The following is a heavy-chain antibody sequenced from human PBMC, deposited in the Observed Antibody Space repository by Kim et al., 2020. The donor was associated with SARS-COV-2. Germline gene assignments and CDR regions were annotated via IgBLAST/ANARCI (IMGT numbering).Heavy chain of an antibody. V-gene: IGHV4-34*01. CDR3: ARVVPAAMKPYYYYGMDV. J-gene: IGHJ6*02. Sequence: KSRVTISVDTSKNQFSLKLSSVTAADTAVYYCARVVPAAMKPYYYYGMDVWGQGTTVTVSS. D-gene: IGHD2-2*01.